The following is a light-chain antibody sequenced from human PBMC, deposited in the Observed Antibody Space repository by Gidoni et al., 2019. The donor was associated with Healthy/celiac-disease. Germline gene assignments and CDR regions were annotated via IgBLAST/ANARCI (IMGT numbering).Light chain of an antibody. Sequence: EIVLTQSQATLSLSPGERATLSCRASRSVSRYLAWYQQKPGQAPRLLIYDASNRATGIPARFSGSGSGTDFTLTISSLEPEDFAVYYCQQRSNWPPYTFGQGTKLEIK. V-gene: IGKV3-11*01. J-gene: IGKJ2*01. CDR2: DAS. CDR1: RSVSRY. CDR3: QQRSNWPPYT.